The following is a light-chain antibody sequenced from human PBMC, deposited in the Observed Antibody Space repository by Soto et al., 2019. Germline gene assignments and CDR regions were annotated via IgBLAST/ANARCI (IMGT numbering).Light chain of an antibody. CDR2: LSSDGSH. CDR1: SGYSRYA. CDR3: QTWDTGARVV. J-gene: IGLJ2*01. V-gene: IGLV4-69*01. Sequence: QLVLTQSPSASASLGASVKLTCTLSSGYSRYAIAWHQQQPEKGPRYLMKLSSDGSHSKGDGIPDRFSGSSAGAERYLTISSLQSEDEADYYCQTWDTGARVVFGGGTKLTV.